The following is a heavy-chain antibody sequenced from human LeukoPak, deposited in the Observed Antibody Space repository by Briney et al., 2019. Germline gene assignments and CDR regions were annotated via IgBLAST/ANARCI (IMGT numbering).Heavy chain of an antibody. V-gene: IGHV3-30-3*01. D-gene: IGHD2-21*01. J-gene: IGHJ3*02. Sequence: PGRSLRLSCAAPGSTLSSNCMHWFRKSPGKGLEWVADIASDGSHTYYVESVKGRFTISRDNSKNTLYLQMNSLRAEDTAVYFCARERQVTILHSGAFDIWGQGTMVTVS. CDR1: GSTLSSNC. CDR3: ARERQVTILHSGAFDI. CDR2: IASDGSHT.